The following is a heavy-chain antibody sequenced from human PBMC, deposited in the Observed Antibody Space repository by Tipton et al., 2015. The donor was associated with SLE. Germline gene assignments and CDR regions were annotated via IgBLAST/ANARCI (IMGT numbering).Heavy chain of an antibody. D-gene: IGHD6-25*01. V-gene: IGHV3-7*01. CDR1: GLTFSFYG. CDR3: ARAAS. Sequence: SLRLSCAASGLTFSFYGMHWVRQAPGKGLEWVANIKQDGSEKYYVDSVKGRFTISRDNAKNSLYLQMNSLRAEDTAVYYCARAASWGQGTLVTVSS. J-gene: IGHJ5*02. CDR2: IKQDGSEK.